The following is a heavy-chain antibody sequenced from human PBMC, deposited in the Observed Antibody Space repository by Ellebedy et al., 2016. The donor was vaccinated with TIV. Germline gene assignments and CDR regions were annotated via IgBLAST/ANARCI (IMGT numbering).Heavy chain of an antibody. D-gene: IGHD4-23*01. V-gene: IGHV3-21*01. CDR3: ASSRWDSSAFDY. CDR2: ISSSSSYI. CDR1: GFTFSSYS. Sequence: GGSLRLSCAASGFTFSSYSMDWVRQAPGKGLEWVSSISSSSSYIYNADSVKGRFTISRDNAKNSLYLQMNSLRAEDTAVYYCASSRWDSSAFDYWGQGTLVTVSS. J-gene: IGHJ4*02.